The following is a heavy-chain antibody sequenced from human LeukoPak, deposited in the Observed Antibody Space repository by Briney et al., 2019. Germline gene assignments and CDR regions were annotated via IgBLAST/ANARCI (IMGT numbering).Heavy chain of an antibody. CDR1: GYTFTGYY. V-gene: IGHV1-2*02. CDR2: MNPNSGDT. Sequence: ASVKVSCKASGYTFTGYYIHWVRQAPGQGLEGVGWMNPNSGDTNYAQKFQGRVTMTRDTSISTAYMEPSSLKSDDTAVYYCARGYRGGDYWGQGTLITVSS. CDR3: ARGYRGGDY. D-gene: IGHD3-16*02. J-gene: IGHJ4*02.